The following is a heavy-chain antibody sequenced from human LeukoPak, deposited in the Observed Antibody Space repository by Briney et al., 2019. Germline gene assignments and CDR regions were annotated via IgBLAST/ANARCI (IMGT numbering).Heavy chain of an antibody. V-gene: IGHV1-2*02. D-gene: IGHD4/OR15-4a*01. CDR2: INPNSGGT. Sequence: ASVKVSCKASGYTFTGYYMHWVRQAPGQGLEWMGWINPNSGGTNYAQKFQGRVTMTRDTSISTAYMELSRLRSDDTAVYYCARVLGTIVFEGRFDPWGQGTLVTVSS. J-gene: IGHJ5*02. CDR1: GYTFTGYY. CDR3: ARVLGTIVFEGRFDP.